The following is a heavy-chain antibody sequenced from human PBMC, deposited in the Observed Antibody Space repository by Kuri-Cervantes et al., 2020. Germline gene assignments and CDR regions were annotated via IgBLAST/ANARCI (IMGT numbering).Heavy chain of an antibody. CDR3: ARDAASMVRGVILYYYGMDV. CDR2: IYYSGST. J-gene: IGHJ6*02. CDR1: GGSISSYY. D-gene: IGHD3-10*01. Sequence: GSLRLSCTVSGGSISSYYWSWIRQPPGKGLEWIGYIYYSGSTNYNPSLKSRVTISVDTSKNQFSLKLSSVTAADTAVYYCARDAASMVRGVILYYYGMDVWGQGTTVTVSS. V-gene: IGHV4-59*01.